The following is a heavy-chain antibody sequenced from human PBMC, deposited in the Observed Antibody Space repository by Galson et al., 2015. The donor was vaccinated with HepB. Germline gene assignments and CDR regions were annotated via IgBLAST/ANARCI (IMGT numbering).Heavy chain of an antibody. Sequence: CAISGDSDSSNSAAWNWIRQSPSRGLEWLGRTYYRSKWYNDYAISVKSRITINPDTSKNQFSLQLNSVTPEDTAVYYCARGADYDSSGLFDYWGQGTLVTVSS. V-gene: IGHV6-1*01. J-gene: IGHJ4*02. D-gene: IGHD3-22*01. CDR1: GDSDSSNSAA. CDR2: TYYRSKWYN. CDR3: ARGADYDSSGLFDY.